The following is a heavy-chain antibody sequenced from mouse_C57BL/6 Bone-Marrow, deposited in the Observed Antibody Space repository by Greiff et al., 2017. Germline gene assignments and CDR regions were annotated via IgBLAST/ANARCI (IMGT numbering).Heavy chain of an antibody. J-gene: IGHJ3*01. CDR1: GYAFTNYL. V-gene: IGHV1-54*01. Sequence: VQLQQSGAELVRPGTSVKVSCTASGYAFTNYLIEWVKQRPGQGLEWIGVINPGSGGTNYNEKFKGKATLTADKSSSAAYRQLSSLTSEDSAVYFCARSYYYCSSFFAYWGQGTLVTVSA. D-gene: IGHD1-1*01. CDR3: ARSYYYCSSFFAY. CDR2: INPGSGGT.